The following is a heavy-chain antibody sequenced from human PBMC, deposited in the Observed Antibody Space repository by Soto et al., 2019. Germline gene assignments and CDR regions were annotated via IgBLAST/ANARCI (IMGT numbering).Heavy chain of an antibody. D-gene: IGHD1-26*01. CDR2: IMPIFGTA. Sequence: QVQLVQSGAEVKKPGSSVKVSCKASGGTFSSYSINWVRQAPGQGLEWMGEIMPIFGTANYAQKFQGRVTITADESTSTAYMELSSLRSEDTAVYYCARDGGRHSGWIDYWGQGTLVTVSS. CDR3: ARDGGRHSGWIDY. J-gene: IGHJ4*02. V-gene: IGHV1-69*01. CDR1: GGTFSSYS.